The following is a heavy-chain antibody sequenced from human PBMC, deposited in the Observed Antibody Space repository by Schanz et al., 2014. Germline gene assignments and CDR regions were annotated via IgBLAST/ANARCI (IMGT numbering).Heavy chain of an antibody. CDR2: ISGRDGST. CDR3: AKGRFGELSAFDI. CDR1: GFTFSSYA. D-gene: IGHD3-10*01. Sequence: VQVVQSGGGLVQPGGSLRLSCAASGFTFSSYAMTWVRQAPGMGLEWVSAISGRDGSTYYADSVRGRFTISRDNSKNTLYLQMNSLRAEDTAVYYCAKGRFGELSAFDIWGQGTMVTVSS. J-gene: IGHJ3*02. V-gene: IGHV3-23*04.